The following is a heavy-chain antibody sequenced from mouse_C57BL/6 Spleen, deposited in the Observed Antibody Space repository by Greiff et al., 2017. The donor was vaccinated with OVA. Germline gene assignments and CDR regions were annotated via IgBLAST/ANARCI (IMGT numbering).Heavy chain of an antibody. CDR1: GFTFSDYG. CDR2: ISSGSSTI. V-gene: IGHV5-17*01. CDR3: AIGYQFAY. J-gene: IGHJ3*01. Sequence: DVMLVESGGGLVKPGGSLKLSCAASGFTFSDYGMHWVRQAPEKGLEWVAYISSGSSTIYYADTVKGRFTISRDNAKNTLFLQMTSLRSEDTAMYYCAIGYQFAYWGQGTLVTVSA. D-gene: IGHD2-2*01.